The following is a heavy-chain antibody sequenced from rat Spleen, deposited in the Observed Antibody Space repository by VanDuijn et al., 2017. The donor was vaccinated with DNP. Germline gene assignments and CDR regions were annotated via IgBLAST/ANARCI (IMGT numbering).Heavy chain of an antibody. CDR2: ITTSGDST. J-gene: IGHJ3*01. CDR3: ARAYNNYSTWFPY. D-gene: IGHD1-10*01. V-gene: IGHV5-31*01. Sequence: EVQLVESGGGLVQPGRSLKLSCVVSGFTFNNYWMTWIRQVPGKGLEWVASITTSGDSTSSPDSVKGRFTISRDNAKSTLYLQMDSLRSEDTATYYCARAYNNYSTWFPYWGQGTLVTVSS. CDR1: GFTFNNYW.